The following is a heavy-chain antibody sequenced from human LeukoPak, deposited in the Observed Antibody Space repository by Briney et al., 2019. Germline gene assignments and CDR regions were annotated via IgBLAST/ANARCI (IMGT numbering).Heavy chain of an antibody. V-gene: IGHV4-30-2*01. D-gene: IGHD2-2*01. CDR3: ARGYCSSTSCLDYYYYGMDV. CDR2: IYHSGST. CDR1: GGSISSGGYS. J-gene: IGHJ6*02. Sequence: SETLSLTCAVSGGSISSGGYSWSWIRQPPGKGLEWIGYIYHSGSTYDNPSLKSRVTISVDRSKNQFSLKLSSVTAADTAVYYCARGYCSSTSCLDYYYYGMDVWGQGTTVTVSS.